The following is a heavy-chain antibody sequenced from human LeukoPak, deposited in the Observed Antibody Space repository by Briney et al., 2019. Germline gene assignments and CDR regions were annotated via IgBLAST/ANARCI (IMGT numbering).Heavy chain of an antibody. V-gene: IGHV3-74*03. CDR1: GFTFNNYW. J-gene: IGHJ2*01. CDR3: VRDNRNYYDILTGYSIYWNFDL. Sequence: PGGSLRLSCAASGFTFNNYWMHWVRQAPGKGLAWVSRINTDGSRTTYADSVKGRFTISRDNAKNTLYLQMNRVRAEDVAVYYCVRDNRNYYDILTGYSIYWNFDLWGRGTLVTVSS. D-gene: IGHD3-9*01. CDR2: INTDGSRT.